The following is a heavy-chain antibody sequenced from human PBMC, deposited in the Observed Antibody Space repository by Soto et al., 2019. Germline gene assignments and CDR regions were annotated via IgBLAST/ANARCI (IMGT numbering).Heavy chain of an antibody. V-gene: IGHV5-10-1*03. J-gene: IGHJ5*02. CDR2: IDPSDSYT. Sequence: EEQLVQSGADVKKPGESLRISCQGSGYRFTSNWINWVRHMPGKGLEWMGRIDPSDSYTDYSPSFRGHVTISTDVSINTAYLHWSSLEASDTAMYYCARRREIGWFDLWGQGTLVTVSS. CDR1: GYRFTSNW. CDR3: ARRREIGWFDL.